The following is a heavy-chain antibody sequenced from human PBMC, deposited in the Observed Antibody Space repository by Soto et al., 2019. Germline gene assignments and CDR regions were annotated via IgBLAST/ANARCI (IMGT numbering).Heavy chain of an antibody. D-gene: IGHD2-2*02. CDR1: GFTFSSYA. V-gene: IGHV3-23*01. Sequence: GGSLRLSCAASGFTFSSYAMSWVRQAPGKGLEWVSAISGSGGSTYYADSVKGRFTISRDNSKNTLYLQMNSLRAEDTAVYYCARGARYCSSTSCYTLNWFDPWGQGTLVTVSS. CDR3: ARGARYCSSTSCYTLNWFDP. CDR2: ISGSGGST. J-gene: IGHJ5*02.